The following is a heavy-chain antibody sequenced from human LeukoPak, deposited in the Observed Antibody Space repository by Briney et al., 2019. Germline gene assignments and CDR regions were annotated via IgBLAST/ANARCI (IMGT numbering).Heavy chain of an antibody. CDR2: INPTSGRT. CDR3: ARGSEMATTFIDY. D-gene: IGHD5-24*01. CDR1: GYTFTGYY. J-gene: IGHJ4*02. V-gene: IGHV1-2*06. Sequence: ASVKVSCKASGYTFTGYYMHWVRQAPGQGLEWMGRINPTSGRTDYPQKFQGRVTMTRDTSISTAYMELSRLRSDDTAVYYCARGSEMATTFIDYWGQGTLVTVSS.